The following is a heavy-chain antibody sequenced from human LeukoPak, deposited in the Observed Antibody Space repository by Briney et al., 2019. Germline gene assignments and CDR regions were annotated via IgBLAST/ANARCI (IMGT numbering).Heavy chain of an antibody. CDR3: ARIYSDSSGYSYYFDY. CDR2: IYSGGST. CDR1: GFTFSSYW. J-gene: IGHJ4*02. V-gene: IGHV3-66*02. D-gene: IGHD3-22*01. Sequence: RPGGSLRLSCAASGFTFSSYWMSWVRQAPGKGLEWVSVIYSGGSTYYADSVKGRFTISRDNSKNTLYLQMNSLRAEDTAVYYCARIYSDSSGYSYYFDYWGQGTLVTVSS.